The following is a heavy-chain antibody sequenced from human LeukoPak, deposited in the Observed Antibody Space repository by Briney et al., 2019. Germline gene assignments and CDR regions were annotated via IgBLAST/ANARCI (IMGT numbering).Heavy chain of an antibody. CDR3: ARDRGQESGWYYGYYYYYMDV. Sequence: GGSLRLSCAASGFTFSSYSMNWVRQAPGKGLEWVSYISSSSSTIYYADSVKGRFTISRDNAKNSLYLQMNSLRAEDTAVYYCARDRGQESGWYYGYYYYYMDVWGKGTTVTVSS. D-gene: IGHD6-19*01. V-gene: IGHV3-48*01. CDR1: GFTFSSYS. J-gene: IGHJ6*03. CDR2: ISSSSSTI.